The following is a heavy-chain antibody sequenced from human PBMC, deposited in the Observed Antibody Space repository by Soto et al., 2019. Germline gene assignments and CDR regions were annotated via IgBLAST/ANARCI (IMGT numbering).Heavy chain of an antibody. J-gene: IGHJ4*02. Sequence: ETLSLTCTVSGGSISSYYWSWIRQPPGKGLEWIGYIYYSGSTNYNPSLKSRVTISVDTSKNQFSLKLSSVTAADTAVYYCARVGELGFWSGYYFDYWGQGTLVTVSS. D-gene: IGHD3-3*01. CDR3: ARVGELGFWSGYYFDY. V-gene: IGHV4-59*01. CDR2: IYYSGST. CDR1: GGSISSYY.